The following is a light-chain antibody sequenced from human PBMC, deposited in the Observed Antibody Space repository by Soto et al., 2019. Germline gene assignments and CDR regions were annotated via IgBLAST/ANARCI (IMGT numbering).Light chain of an antibody. CDR2: GAH. CDR3: QQYHSLPRT. V-gene: IGKV2-30*01. CDR1: QSLVYSDGNTY. J-gene: IGKJ1*01. Sequence: DVVLTQSPLSLPVTLGRPASISCRSSQSLVYSDGNTYLTWFQQRPGQSPRRLIYGAHIRAIGIADRFRGSGSGTDFTLTISRLEPEDFAVYYCQQYHSLPRTFGQGTKVDIK.